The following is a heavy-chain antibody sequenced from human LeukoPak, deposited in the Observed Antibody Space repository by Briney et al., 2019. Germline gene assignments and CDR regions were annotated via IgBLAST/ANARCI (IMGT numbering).Heavy chain of an antibody. J-gene: IGHJ4*02. D-gene: IGHD4-17*01. Sequence: SETLSLTCTVSGGSVSSGIYYWNWIRQPPGRGLEWIGYIRPSGSTYYNPSLKSRVTISLDRSTNQFSLKLSSVTAADTAVYYCASYGDLLYYFDCWGQGALVTVSS. CDR2: IRPSGST. CDR1: GGSVSSGIYY. CDR3: ASYGDLLYYFDC. V-gene: IGHV4-30-2*01.